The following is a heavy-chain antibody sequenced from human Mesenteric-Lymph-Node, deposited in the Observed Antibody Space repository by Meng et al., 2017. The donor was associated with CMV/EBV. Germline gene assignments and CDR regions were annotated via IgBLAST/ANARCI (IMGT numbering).Heavy chain of an antibody. CDR3: AREVNTALVTASFDV. CDR2: MYSGGSP. V-gene: IGHV3-53*01. Sequence: GESLKISCPTSGFAVNNHYMNWIRQAPGKGLEWVSAMYSGGSPYYADSVKGRFTISRDNSRNTLYLQMNSLRAEDTAIYYCAREVNTALVTASFDVWGQGTMVTVSS. CDR1: GFAVNNHY. J-gene: IGHJ3*01. D-gene: IGHD5-18*01.